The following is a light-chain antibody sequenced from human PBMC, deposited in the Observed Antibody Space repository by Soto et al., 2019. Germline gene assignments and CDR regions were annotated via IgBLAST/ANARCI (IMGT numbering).Light chain of an antibody. Sequence: QAVVTQPPSVSGAPGQKVTIPCTGSSSNIGAGYDVHWYQQFPGTAPKLLIYGNTNRPSGVPDRFSGSQSGTSASLAITGLQAEDEADYYCQSYDSSLSGVVFGGGTKLTVL. CDR2: GNT. CDR1: SSNIGAGYD. CDR3: QSYDSSLSGVV. V-gene: IGLV1-40*01. J-gene: IGLJ2*01.